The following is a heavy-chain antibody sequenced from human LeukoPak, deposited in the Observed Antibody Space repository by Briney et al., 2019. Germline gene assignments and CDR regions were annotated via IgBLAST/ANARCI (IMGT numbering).Heavy chain of an antibody. J-gene: IGHJ5*02. CDR3: ARVGYYYGSGSYSVDP. D-gene: IGHD3-10*01. CDR2: INHSGST. Sequence: PSETLSLTCAVYGGSFSGYYWSWIRQPPGKGLEWIGEINHSGSTNYNPSLKSRVTISVDTSKNQFSLKLSSVTAADPAVYYCARVGYYYGSGSYSVDPWGQGTLVTVSS. V-gene: IGHV4-34*01. CDR1: GGSFSGYY.